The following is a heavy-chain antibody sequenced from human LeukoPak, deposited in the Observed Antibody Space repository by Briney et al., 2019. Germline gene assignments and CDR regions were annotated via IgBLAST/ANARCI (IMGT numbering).Heavy chain of an antibody. CDR3: ARRNGSRQHYYYYGMDV. Sequence: SETLSLTCTVSGGSISSSSYYWGWIRQPPGKGLEWIVSIYYSGSTYYNPSLKSRVTISVDTSKNQFSLKLSSVTAADTAVYYCARRNGSRQHYYYYGMDVWGQGTTVTVSS. D-gene: IGHD4-11*01. J-gene: IGHJ6*02. CDR2: IYYSGST. CDR1: GGSISSSSYY. V-gene: IGHV4-39*01.